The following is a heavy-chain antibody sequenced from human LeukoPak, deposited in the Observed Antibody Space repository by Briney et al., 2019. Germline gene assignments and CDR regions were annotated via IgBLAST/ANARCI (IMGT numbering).Heavy chain of an antibody. Sequence: GASVKVSCKASGYMFTGYYMHWVRQAPGQGLEWMVWINPNSGGTNYAQKFQGRVTMTRDTSISTAYMDLNRLSSDDTAVYYCARVVAVTGTPVYYMDVWGKGTTVTVSS. CDR1: GYMFTGYY. CDR2: INPNSGGT. J-gene: IGHJ6*03. V-gene: IGHV1-2*02. D-gene: IGHD6-19*01. CDR3: ARVVAVTGTPVYYMDV.